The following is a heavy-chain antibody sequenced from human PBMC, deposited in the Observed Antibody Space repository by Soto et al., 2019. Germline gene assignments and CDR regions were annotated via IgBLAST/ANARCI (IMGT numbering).Heavy chain of an antibody. D-gene: IGHD3-10*01. V-gene: IGHV4-59*11. CDR3: ARLRTTFDI. Sequence: PSETLSLTCTVSNGSISSHYWSWIRQPPGKGLEWIGYIYSSRSTIYSPSIKSRDNISEDTSKNQFSLKLSSVTAADTAVYYCARLRTTFDIWGQGTLVTVS. J-gene: IGHJ3*02. CDR1: NGSISSHY. CDR2: IYSSRST.